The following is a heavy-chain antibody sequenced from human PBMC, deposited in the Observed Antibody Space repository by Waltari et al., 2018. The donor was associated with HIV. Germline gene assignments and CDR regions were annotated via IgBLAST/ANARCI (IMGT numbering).Heavy chain of an antibody. CDR3: ARAHDYYDSSGSLDY. CDR2: IYYSGST. CDR1: GGSISSYY. J-gene: IGHJ4*02. V-gene: IGHV4-59*01. D-gene: IGHD3-22*01. Sequence: QVQLQESGPGLVKPSETLSLTCTVSGGSISSYYWSWIRQPPGKGLEWIGYIYYSGSTNYNPSLKSRVTISVDTSKNQFSLKLSSVTAADTAVYYCARAHDYYDSSGSLDYWGQGTLVTVSS.